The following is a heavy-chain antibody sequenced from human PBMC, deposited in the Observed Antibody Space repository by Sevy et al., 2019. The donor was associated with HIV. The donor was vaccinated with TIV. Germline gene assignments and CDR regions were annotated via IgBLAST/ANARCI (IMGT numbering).Heavy chain of an antibody. CDR3: ARDNEVPFDY. CDR2: IWYDGSNK. Sequence: GGSLRLSCAASGFTFSSYGMHWVRQAPGKGLERVAVIWYDGSNKYYADSVKGRFTISRDNSKNTLYLQMNSLRAEDTAVYYCARDNEVPFDYWCQGTLVTVSS. V-gene: IGHV3-33*01. J-gene: IGHJ4*02. D-gene: IGHD2-8*01. CDR1: GFTFSSYG.